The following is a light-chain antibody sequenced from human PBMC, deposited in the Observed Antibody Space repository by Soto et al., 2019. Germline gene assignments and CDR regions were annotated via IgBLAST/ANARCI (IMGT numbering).Light chain of an antibody. CDR3: QQYGSSPMT. Sequence: EILLTQSPATLSLSLGDRVTLSCRASQSVSSYLAWYQQKPGQAPRLLIYDASNRDTGIPSRFSGSGSGTDFSLPTSRLEPEDYAVNYCQQYGSSPMTFGQGTRLEIK. J-gene: IGKJ5*01. CDR2: DAS. V-gene: IGKV3-11*01. CDR1: QSVSSY.